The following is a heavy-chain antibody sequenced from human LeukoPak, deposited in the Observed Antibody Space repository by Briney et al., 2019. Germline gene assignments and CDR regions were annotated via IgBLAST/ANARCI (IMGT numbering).Heavy chain of an antibody. CDR1: RYTLTSYG. CDR2: ISAYNGNT. D-gene: IGHD5-12*01. Sequence: SSVKVSCKASRYTLTSYGISWVRQAPRQGLEWMGWISAYNGNTNYAQKFQGRVTMTTDTSTSTAYMELRSLRSDDTAVYYCARDSRYDEGYWGQGTLVTVSS. CDR3: ARDSRYDEGY. J-gene: IGHJ4*02. V-gene: IGHV1-18*01.